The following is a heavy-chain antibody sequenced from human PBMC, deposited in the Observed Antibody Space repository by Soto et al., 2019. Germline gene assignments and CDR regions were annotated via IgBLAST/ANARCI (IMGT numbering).Heavy chain of an antibody. J-gene: IGHJ6*03. CDR2: INPNSGGT. CDR3: ARDPSDLYCSGGSCYYYYYMDV. V-gene: IGHV1-2*04. Sequence: GASVKVSCKASGYTFTGYCMHWVRQAPGQGLEWMGWINPNSGGTNYAQKFQGWVTMTRDTSISTAYMELSRLRSDDTAVYYCARDPSDLYCSGGSCYYYYYMDVWGKGTTVTVSS. CDR1: GYTFTGYC. D-gene: IGHD2-15*01.